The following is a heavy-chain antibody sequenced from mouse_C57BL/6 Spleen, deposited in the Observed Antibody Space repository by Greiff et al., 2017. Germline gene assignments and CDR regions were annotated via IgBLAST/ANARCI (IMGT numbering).Heavy chain of an antibody. J-gene: IGHJ2*01. CDR1: GYAFSSYW. D-gene: IGHD2-4*01. V-gene: IGHV1-80*01. CDR3: VRYDYCASAYDY. CDR2: IYPGDGDT. Sequence: VQLQESGAELVRPGASVKISCKASGYAFSSYWMNWVKQRPGKGLEWIGQIYPGDGDTNYDGKFKGKATLTADKSSSTAYMQLSSLTSEDSAVYFGVRYDYCASAYDYWGQGTTVTVS.